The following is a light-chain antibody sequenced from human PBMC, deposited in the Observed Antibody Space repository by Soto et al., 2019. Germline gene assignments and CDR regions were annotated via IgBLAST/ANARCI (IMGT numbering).Light chain of an antibody. CDR1: SSNIGSNT. J-gene: IGLJ3*02. Sequence: QPELTQPPSASGTPGQRVTISCSGSSSNIGSNTVNWYQQLPGTAPKLLIYSNNQRPSGVPDRFTGSKSGTSASLAITGLQSEDEAAFFCASWDDSLNGWVFGGGTKVTVL. CDR3: ASWDDSLNGWV. CDR2: SNN. V-gene: IGLV1-44*01.